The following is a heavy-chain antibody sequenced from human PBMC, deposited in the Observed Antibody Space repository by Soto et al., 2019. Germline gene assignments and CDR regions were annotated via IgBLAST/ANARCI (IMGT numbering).Heavy chain of an antibody. CDR1: GFTVSSNY. D-gene: IGHD3-3*01. CDR3: ARVPTIFGAVTTYYGMDV. V-gene: IGHV3-53*01. J-gene: IGHJ6*02. CDR2: INSGGNT. Sequence: EVQLVESGGGLIQPGGSLRLSCAASGFTVSSNYMSWVRQAPGKGLDWVSVINSGGNTYYTDSVKGRFTISRDNSKNTLYLPMNSLRAEDTAVYYCARVPTIFGAVTTYYGMDVWGQGTRVTVSS.